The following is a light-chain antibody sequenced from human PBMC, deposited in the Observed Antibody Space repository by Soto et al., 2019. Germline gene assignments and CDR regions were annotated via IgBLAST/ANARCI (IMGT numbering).Light chain of an antibody. V-gene: IGLV2-8*01. J-gene: IGLJ1*01. CDR1: SSDVGGYNY. CDR2: EVN. Sequence: QSVLTQPPSASGSPGQSGAISFTGTSSDVGGYNYVSWYQQHPGKAPKLMIYEVNKRPSGVPDRLSGSKSGNTASLTVSGLQAEDEADYYCSSYAGSSNVFGTGTKVTVL. CDR3: SSYAGSSNV.